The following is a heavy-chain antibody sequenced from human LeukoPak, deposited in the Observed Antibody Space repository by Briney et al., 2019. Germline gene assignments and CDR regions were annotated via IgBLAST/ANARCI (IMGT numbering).Heavy chain of an antibody. J-gene: IGHJ4*02. CDR2: ISSSSSTI. V-gene: IGHV3-48*04. D-gene: IGHD2-2*01. Sequence: PGGSLRLSCAASGFTFSSYSMNWVRQAPGKGLEWVSYISSSSSTIYYADSVKGRFTISRDNAKNSLYLQMNSLRAEDTAVYYCAKVPRLCSSTSCFTFDYWGQGTLVTVSS. CDR3: AKVPRLCSSTSCFTFDY. CDR1: GFTFSSYS.